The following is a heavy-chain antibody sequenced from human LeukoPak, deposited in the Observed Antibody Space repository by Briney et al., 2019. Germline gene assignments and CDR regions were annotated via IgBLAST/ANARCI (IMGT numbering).Heavy chain of an antibody. CDR1: GGSFSGYY. Sequence: SETLSLTCAVYGGSFSGYYWSWIRQPPGKGLEWIGEINHSGSTNYNPSLKSRVTISIDTSKNQFSLKLSSVTAADTAVYYCARVLVRGTTALDAFDIWGQGTMVTVSS. D-gene: IGHD3-16*02. J-gene: IGHJ3*02. V-gene: IGHV4-34*01. CDR3: ARVLVRGTTALDAFDI. CDR2: INHSGST.